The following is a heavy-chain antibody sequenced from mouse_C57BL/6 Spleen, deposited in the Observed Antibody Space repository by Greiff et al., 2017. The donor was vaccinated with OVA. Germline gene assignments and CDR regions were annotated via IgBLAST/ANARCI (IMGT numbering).Heavy chain of an antibody. V-gene: IGHV1-22*01. J-gene: IGHJ4*01. CDR3: ARFPYYYGVWAMDY. D-gene: IGHD1-1*01. CDR1: GYTFTDYN. CDR2: INPNNGGT. Sequence: VQLQQSGPELVKPGASVKMSCKASGYTFTDYNMHWVKQSHGKSLEWIGYINPNNGGTSYNQTFKGKATLTVNKSSSTAYMELRSLTSEDSAVYYCARFPYYYGVWAMDYWGQGTSVTVSS.